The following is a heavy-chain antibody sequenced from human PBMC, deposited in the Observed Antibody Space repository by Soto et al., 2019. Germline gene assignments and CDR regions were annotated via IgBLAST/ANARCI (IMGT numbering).Heavy chain of an antibody. CDR3: ARRHVSSIHFLRFDD. Sequence: SVKVSCKASGGTFDNYFLNWVRQAPGQGLEWVGGIIPSSETTNYAQKFQGRLTLIADANIVYMDLSSLRSDDTAIYYCARRHVSSIHFLRFDDWGQGTLVTVSS. V-gene: IGHV1-69*13. D-gene: IGHD3-3*02. CDR2: IIPSSETT. CDR1: GGTFDNYF. J-gene: IGHJ4*02.